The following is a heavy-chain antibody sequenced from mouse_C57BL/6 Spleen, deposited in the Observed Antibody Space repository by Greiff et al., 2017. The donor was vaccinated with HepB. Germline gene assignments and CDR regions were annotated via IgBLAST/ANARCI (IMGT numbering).Heavy chain of an antibody. D-gene: IGHD2-4*01. CDR1: GYTFTSYW. J-gene: IGHJ1*03. V-gene: IGHV1-64*01. CDR3: ARLNYDYDWYFDV. CDR2: IHPNSGST. Sequence: VQLQQPGAELVKPGASVKLSCKASGYTFTSYWMHWVKQRPGQGLEWIGMIHPNSGSTNYNEKFKSKATLTVDKSSSTAYMQLSSLTSEDSAVYYCARLNYDYDWYFDVWGTGTTVTVSS.